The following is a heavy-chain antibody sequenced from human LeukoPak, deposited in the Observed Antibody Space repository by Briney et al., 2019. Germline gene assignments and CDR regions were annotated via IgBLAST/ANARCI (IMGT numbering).Heavy chain of an antibody. CDR1: GGSISSYY. Sequence: SETLSLTCTVSGGSISSYYWSWIRQPPGKGLEWIGYIYYSGSTNYNPSLKSRVTISVDTSKNQSSLKLSSVTAADTAVYYCARHGKIVVVTNGYYFDYWGQGTLVTVSS. CDR3: ARHGKIVVVTNGYYFDY. J-gene: IGHJ4*02. V-gene: IGHV4-59*08. D-gene: IGHD3-22*01. CDR2: IYYSGST.